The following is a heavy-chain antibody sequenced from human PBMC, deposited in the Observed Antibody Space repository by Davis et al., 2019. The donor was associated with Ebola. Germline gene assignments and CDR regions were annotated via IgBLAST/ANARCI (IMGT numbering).Heavy chain of an antibody. J-gene: IGHJ4*02. CDR2: INPNDGRT. Sequence: AASVKVSCKASGYTFTNYYMHWVRQAPGQGLEWMGMINPNDGRTIYAQKFQGRVTVTRDTSTTTVYMELRSLRSEDTAVYYCARSHSDWLLPFDYWGQGTLATVSS. CDR1: GYTFTNYY. V-gene: IGHV1-46*01. D-gene: IGHD3-9*01. CDR3: ARSHSDWLLPFDY.